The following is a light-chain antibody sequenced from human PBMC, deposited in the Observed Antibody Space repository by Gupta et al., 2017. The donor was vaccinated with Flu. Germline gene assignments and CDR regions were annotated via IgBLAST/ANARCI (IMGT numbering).Light chain of an antibody. CDR2: RND. V-gene: IGLV1-47*01. CDR3: AAWDDRLSGVV. CDR1: TSNIGKNY. Sequence: KVTISRSGNTSNIGKNYVYWYQQLPGTAPKLLVYRNDHRPSGVPDRFSGSKSGTSASLAISGLRSEDEADYHCAAWDDRLSGVVFGGGTKLTVL. J-gene: IGLJ2*01.